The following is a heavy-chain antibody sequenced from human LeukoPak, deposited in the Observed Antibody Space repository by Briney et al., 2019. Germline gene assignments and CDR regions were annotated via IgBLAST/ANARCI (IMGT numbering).Heavy chain of an antibody. V-gene: IGHV3-7*01. J-gene: IGHJ6*03. CDR1: GFTFSSYW. D-gene: IGHD4-17*01. CDR3: ARDFTITVTGYYYYYMDV. Sequence: GGSLRLSCAASGFTFSSYWMSWVRQAPGKGLEWVANIKQDGSEKYYVDSVKGRFTISRDNAKNSLYLQMNSWRAEDTAVYYCARDFTITVTGYYYYYMDVWGKGTTVTVSS. CDR2: IKQDGSEK.